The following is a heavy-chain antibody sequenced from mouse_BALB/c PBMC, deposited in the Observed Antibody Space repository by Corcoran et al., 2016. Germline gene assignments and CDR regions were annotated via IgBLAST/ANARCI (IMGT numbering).Heavy chain of an antibody. CDR2: IYWDDDK. V-gene: IGHV8-12*01. CDR3: ARAYYGSSSLYFDV. D-gene: IGHD1-1*01. J-gene: IGHJ1*01. Sequence: QVTLKESGPGILQPSQTLSLTCSFSGFSLSTSGMGVSWIRQPSGKGLEWLAHIYWDDDKRYNPSLKSRLTISKDTSSNQVFLKITSVDTADTATYYCARAYYGSSSLYFDVWGAGTTVTVSS. CDR1: GFSLSTSGMG.